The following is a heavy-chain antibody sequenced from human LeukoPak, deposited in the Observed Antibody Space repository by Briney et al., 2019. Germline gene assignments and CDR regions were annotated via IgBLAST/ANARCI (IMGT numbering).Heavy chain of an antibody. J-gene: IGHJ4*02. CDR3: ARGPSGYSSGWSNY. Sequence: ASVKASCKASGYTFTSYAMNWVRQAPGQGLEGMGWINTNTGNPTYAQGFTGRFVVSLDTSVSTAYLQISSLKAEDTAVYYCARGPSGYSSGWSNYWGQGTLVTVSS. CDR2: INTNTGNP. CDR1: GYTFTSYA. V-gene: IGHV7-4-1*02. D-gene: IGHD6-19*01.